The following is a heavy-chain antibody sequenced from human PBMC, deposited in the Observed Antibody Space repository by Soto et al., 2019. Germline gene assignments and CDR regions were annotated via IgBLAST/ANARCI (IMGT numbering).Heavy chain of an antibody. CDR2: ISWDGGST. J-gene: IGHJ6*02. Sequence: GGSLRLSCAASGFTFDDYTMHWVRQAPGKGLEWVSLISWDGGSTYYADSVKGRFTISRDNSKNSLYLQMNSLRTEDTALYYCAKDIGGSGYSYSGIYYYYYGMDVWGQGTTVTVSS. V-gene: IGHV3-43*01. CDR3: AKDIGGSGYSYSGIYYYYYGMDV. D-gene: IGHD5-18*01. CDR1: GFTFDDYT.